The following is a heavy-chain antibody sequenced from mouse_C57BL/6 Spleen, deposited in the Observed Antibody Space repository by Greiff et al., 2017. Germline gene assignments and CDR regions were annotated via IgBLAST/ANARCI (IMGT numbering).Heavy chain of an antibody. CDR3: ARSFITTVVAKDY. J-gene: IGHJ4*01. CDR2: IDPSDSYT. V-gene: IGHV1-50*01. CDR1: GYTFTSYW. Sequence: VQLQQSGAELVKPGASVKLSCKASGYTFTSYWMQWVKQRPGQGLEWIGEIDPSDSYTNYNQKFKGKATLTVDTSSSTAYMQLSSLTSEDSAVYYCARSFITTVVAKDYWGQGTSVTVSS. D-gene: IGHD1-1*01.